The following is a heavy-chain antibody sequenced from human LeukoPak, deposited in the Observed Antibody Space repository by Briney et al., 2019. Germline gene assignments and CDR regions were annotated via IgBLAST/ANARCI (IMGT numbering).Heavy chain of an antibody. CDR3: ARDKEGRVVGATDFDY. CDR1: GGSISSYY. Sequence: SETLSLTCTVSGGSISSYYWSWIRQPPGKGLEWIGYIYYSGSTNYNPSLKSRVTISVDTSKNQFSLKLSSVTAADTAVYYCARDKEGRVVGATDFDYWGQGTLVTVSS. CDR2: IYYSGST. D-gene: IGHD1-26*01. V-gene: IGHV4-59*01. J-gene: IGHJ4*02.